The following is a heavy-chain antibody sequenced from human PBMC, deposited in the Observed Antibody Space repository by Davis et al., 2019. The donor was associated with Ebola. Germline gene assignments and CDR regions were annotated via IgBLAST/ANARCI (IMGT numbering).Heavy chain of an antibody. V-gene: IGHV3-30*18. J-gene: IGHJ4*02. CDR3: AKVRGYNNYGSWAY. Sequence: GESLKISCAASGFTFSDYYMSWIRQAPGKGLEWIAFISHDGRNIPYAGSVWGRFTISRDNSRNTVYLQMNSLRPEDTAVYYCAKVRGYNNYGSWAYWGQGTLVTVSS. D-gene: IGHD4-11*01. CDR1: GFTFSDYY. CDR2: ISHDGRNI.